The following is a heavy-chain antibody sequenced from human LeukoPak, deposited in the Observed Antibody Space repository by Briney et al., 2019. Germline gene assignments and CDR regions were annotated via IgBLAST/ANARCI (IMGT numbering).Heavy chain of an antibody. V-gene: IGHV1-3*01. CDR1: GYTFTIYA. CDR2: INAGNGNT. CDR3: ARGLRYFDWLLYDY. D-gene: IGHD3-9*01. Sequence: ASVKVSCKASGYTFTIYAMHWVRQAPGQRLEWMGWINAGNGNTKYSQKFQGRVTITRDTSASTAYMELSSLRSEDTAVYYCARGLRYFDWLLYDYWGQGTLVTVSS. J-gene: IGHJ4*02.